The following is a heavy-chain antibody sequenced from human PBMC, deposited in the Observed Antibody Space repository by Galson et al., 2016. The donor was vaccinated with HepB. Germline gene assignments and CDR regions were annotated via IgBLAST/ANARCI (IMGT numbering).Heavy chain of an antibody. CDR2: INWDGGVT. J-gene: IGHJ4*02. V-gene: IGHV3-43*01. D-gene: IGHD4-17*01. Sequence: SLRLSCAASGFTFDDHTMHWVRQIPGKGLEWVSLINWDGGVTEYADTVKGRFTISRDNSKDSLSLQMESVGSEDTALYYCVKDLSSVTTGGIDCWGQGTLFDVSS. CDR3: VKDLSSVTTGGIDC. CDR1: GFTFDDHT.